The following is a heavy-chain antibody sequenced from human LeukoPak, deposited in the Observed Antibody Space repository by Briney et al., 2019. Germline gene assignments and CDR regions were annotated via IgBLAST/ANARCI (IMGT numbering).Heavy chain of an antibody. V-gene: IGHV1-18*01. Sequence: ASVKVSCKASGYTFTSYGISWVRQGPGQGLEWMGWISAYNGNTNYAQKLQGRVTMTTDTSTSTAYMELRSLRSDDTAVYYCARSGPAVVSLYYFDYWGQGTLVTVSS. CDR2: ISAYNGNT. J-gene: IGHJ4*02. D-gene: IGHD4-23*01. CDR3: ARSGPAVVSLYYFDY. CDR1: GYTFTSYG.